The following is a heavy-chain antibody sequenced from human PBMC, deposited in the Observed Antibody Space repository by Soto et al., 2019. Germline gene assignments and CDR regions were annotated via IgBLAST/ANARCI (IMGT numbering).Heavy chain of an antibody. CDR1: GGSISSYY. J-gene: IGHJ4*02. Sequence: SETLSLTXTVSGGSISSYYWSWIRQPPGKGLEWIGYIYYSGSTNYNPSLKSRVTISVDTSKNQFSLKLSSVTAADTAVYYCARVAGALYYFDYWGQGTLVTVSS. CDR2: IYYSGST. V-gene: IGHV4-59*01. CDR3: ARVAGALYYFDY. D-gene: IGHD1-26*01.